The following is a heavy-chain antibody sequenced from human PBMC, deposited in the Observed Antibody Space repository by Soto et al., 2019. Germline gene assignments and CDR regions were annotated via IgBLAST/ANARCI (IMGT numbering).Heavy chain of an antibody. CDR2: IYYSGST. CDR1: GGSISSYY. V-gene: IGHV4-59*12. CDR3: ARGGDSSGYYYASDY. D-gene: IGHD3-22*01. J-gene: IGHJ4*02. Sequence: QVQLQESGPGLVKPSETLSLTCTVSGGSISSYYWSWIRQPPGKGLEWIGYIYYSGSTNYNPSLKSRVTMSVDSSKNQFSLKLSSLTAADTAVYYCARGGDSSGYYYASDYWGQGTLVTVSS.